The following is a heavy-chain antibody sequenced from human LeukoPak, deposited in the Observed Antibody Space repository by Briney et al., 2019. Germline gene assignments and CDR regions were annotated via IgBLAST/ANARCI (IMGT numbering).Heavy chain of an antibody. J-gene: IGHJ4*02. D-gene: IGHD1-14*01. Sequence: ASVKVSCKTSGYTFTTYGLSRVRQAPGQGLEWMGWVSTYNGNTNYAQKLRGRVIMTTDASTSTAFVELWSLTSDDTAVYYCTRDRHYKFDYWGQGTLVTVSS. CDR1: GYTFTTYG. V-gene: IGHV1-18*01. CDR3: TRDRHYKFDY. CDR2: VSTYNGNT.